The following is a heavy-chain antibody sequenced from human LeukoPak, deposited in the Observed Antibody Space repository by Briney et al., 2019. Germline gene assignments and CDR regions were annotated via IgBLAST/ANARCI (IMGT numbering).Heavy chain of an antibody. CDR3: ARGRGWIDP. CDR1: GFTFSSYW. Sequence: GGSLRLSCEGSGFTFSSYWMAWVRQAPGKGLEWVANVNEDGSEQNYLDSVKGRFTISRDNAKNSVYLQMKNLRVEETAVYYCARGRGWIDPWGQGTLVTVSS. V-gene: IGHV3-7*01. CDR2: VNEDGSEQ. D-gene: IGHD5-24*01. J-gene: IGHJ5*02.